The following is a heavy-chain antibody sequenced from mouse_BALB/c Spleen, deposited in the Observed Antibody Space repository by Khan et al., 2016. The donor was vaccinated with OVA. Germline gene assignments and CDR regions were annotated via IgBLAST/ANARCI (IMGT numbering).Heavy chain of an antibody. CDR1: GYTLTDYG. D-gene: IGHD2-1*01. V-gene: IGHV9-3-1*01. CDR2: INTYTGEA. CDR3: SRSNGNYWFAY. J-gene: IGHJ3*01. Sequence: QIQLVQSGPELKKPGETVKISCKASGYTLTDYGMNWVKQAPGKGLKWMGWINTYTGEATYADDFKGRFAISLETSASTAYLQINNLKTEDTATYFCSRSNGNYWFAYWGQGTLVTVSA.